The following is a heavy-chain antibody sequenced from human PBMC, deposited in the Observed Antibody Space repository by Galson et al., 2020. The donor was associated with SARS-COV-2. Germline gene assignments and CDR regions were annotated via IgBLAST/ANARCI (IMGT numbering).Heavy chain of an antibody. CDR2: LSGDSGYI. D-gene: IGHD3-22*01. Sequence: SLRLSCAASGFSFSDYSMNWVRQAPGKGLEWISSLSGDSGYIYYADSVKGRFTISRDNARNSLNLQLNSLRAEDTAVYFCARDSSYDSSGYFGAFDYWGQGTLVTVSS. J-gene: IGHJ4*02. V-gene: IGHV3-21*01. CDR1: GFSFSDYS. CDR3: ARDSSYDSSGYFGAFDY.